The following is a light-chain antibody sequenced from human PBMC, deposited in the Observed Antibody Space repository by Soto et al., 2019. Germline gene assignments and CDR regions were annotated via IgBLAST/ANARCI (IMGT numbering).Light chain of an antibody. CDR2: GAS. J-gene: IGKJ1*01. V-gene: IGKV3-20*01. CDR1: QSVSSSF. Sequence: EIVLTQSPGTLSLSPGERATLSCRASQSVSSSFFAWYQQKPGQAPRLLIYGASSRATGIPDRFSGSGSATDFTLTISSLQPEDFAVYYCQQYSSSSFTFGQGTKVEIK. CDR3: QQYSSSSFT.